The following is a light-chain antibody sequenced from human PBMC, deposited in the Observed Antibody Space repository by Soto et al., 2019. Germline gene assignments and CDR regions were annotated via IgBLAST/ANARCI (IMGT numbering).Light chain of an antibody. Sequence: DIQMSQSPSSLSASMGDRVAITCRASQAISNSLAWYQQQPGTPHQLLIYAASTLPSGVPSQFSGSGSGTDFTLTISGLQPEDLATYYCQSYNTARPTFGQGTRLE. V-gene: IGKV1-27*01. CDR1: QAISNS. CDR3: QSYNTARPT. CDR2: AAS. J-gene: IGKJ5*01.